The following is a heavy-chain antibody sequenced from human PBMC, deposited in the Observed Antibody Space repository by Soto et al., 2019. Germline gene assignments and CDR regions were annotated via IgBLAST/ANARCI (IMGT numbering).Heavy chain of an antibody. CDR1: GGTFSSYA. CDR3: ASAWHYDSSGYDAFDI. J-gene: IGHJ3*02. Sequence: ASVKVSCKASGGTFSSYAISWVRQAPGQGLEWMGGIIPIFGTANYAQKFQGRVTITADKSTSTAYMELSSLRSEDTAVYYCASAWHYDSSGYDAFDIWGQGTMVTVSS. D-gene: IGHD3-22*01. V-gene: IGHV1-69*06. CDR2: IIPIFGTA.